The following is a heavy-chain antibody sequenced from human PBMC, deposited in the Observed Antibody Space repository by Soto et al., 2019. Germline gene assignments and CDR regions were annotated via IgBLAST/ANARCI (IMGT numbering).Heavy chain of an antibody. Sequence: PSETLSLTCTVSGGSISSYYWSWIRQPPGKGLEWIGYIYYSGSTNYNPSLKSRVTISVDTSKNQFSLKLSSVTAADTAVYYCARAWYSSGWSGVFDYWGQGTLVTVSS. V-gene: IGHV4-59*01. J-gene: IGHJ4*02. CDR2: IYYSGST. CDR3: ARAWYSSGWSGVFDY. D-gene: IGHD6-19*01. CDR1: GGSISSYY.